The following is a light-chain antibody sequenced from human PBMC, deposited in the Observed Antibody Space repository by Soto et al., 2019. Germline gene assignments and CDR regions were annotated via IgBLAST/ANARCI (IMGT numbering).Light chain of an antibody. CDR2: GNS. CDR1: SSNIGATYD. CDR3: QSYDSSLSAHYV. J-gene: IGLJ1*01. Sequence: QSALTQPPSVSGAPGQRVTISCTGSSSNIGATYDVQWYQQLPGTAPKLLIYGNSNRPSGVPDRFSGSKSGTSASLAITGLQADDEADYYCQSYDSSLSAHYVFGTGTKLTVL. V-gene: IGLV1-40*01.